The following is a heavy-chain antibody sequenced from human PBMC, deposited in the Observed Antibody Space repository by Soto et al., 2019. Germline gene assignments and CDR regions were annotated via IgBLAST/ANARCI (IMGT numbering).Heavy chain of an antibody. CDR1: GGSISGNGYY. V-gene: IGHV4-31*11. Sequence: QVQLQESGPGLVKPSQTLSLTCAVSGGSISGNGYYWNWIRQHPGKGLEWIGYISYSGRTFYSPSLKSRVTTSLDTSKNQFSLKLSSVTAADTASYYCARGSIFGVVLNAFDIWGQGTMVAVSS. D-gene: IGHD3-3*01. CDR2: ISYSGRT. J-gene: IGHJ3*02. CDR3: ARGSIFGVVLNAFDI.